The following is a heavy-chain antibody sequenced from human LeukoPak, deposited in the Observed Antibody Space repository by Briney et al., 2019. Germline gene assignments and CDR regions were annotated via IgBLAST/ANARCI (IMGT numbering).Heavy chain of an antibody. D-gene: IGHD3-22*01. CDR1: GYTFTSYA. J-gene: IGHJ4*02. CDR2: INAGNGNT. V-gene: IGHV1-3*01. CDR3: ARDSGRSYYYDSSGYYFDY. Sequence: ASVKVSCKASGYTFTSYAMHWVRQAPGQRLEWMGWINAGNGNTKYSQKFQGRVTITRDTSASTAYMELSSLRSEDTAVYYCARDSGRSYYYDSSGYYFDYWGQGTLVTVSS.